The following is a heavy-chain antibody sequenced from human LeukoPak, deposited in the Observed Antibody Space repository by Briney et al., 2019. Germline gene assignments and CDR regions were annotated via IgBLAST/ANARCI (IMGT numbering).Heavy chain of an antibody. CDR1: GGTFSSYA. D-gene: IGHD5-18*01. Sequence: SVKVSCKASGGTFSSYAISWVRQAPGQGLEGMGRIIPILGIANYAQKFQGRVTITANKSTSTAYMELSSLRSEDTAVYYCARDLRNKAMVILDYWGQGTLVTVSS. CDR2: IIPILGIA. CDR3: ARDLRNKAMVILDY. V-gene: IGHV1-69*04. J-gene: IGHJ4*02.